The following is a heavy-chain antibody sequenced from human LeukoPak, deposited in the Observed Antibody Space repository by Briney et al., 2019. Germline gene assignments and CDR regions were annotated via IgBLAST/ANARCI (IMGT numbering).Heavy chain of an antibody. CDR1: GYTFTSYG. D-gene: IGHD5-18*01. J-gene: IGHJ3*02. CDR2: ISAYNGNT. V-gene: IGHV1-18*01. Sequence: ASVKVSCKASGYTFTSYGISWVRQAPGQGLECMGWISAYNGNTNYAQKLQGRVTMTTDTSTSTAYMELRSLRSDDTAVYYCARVKGIQLWSEAFDIWGQGTMVTVSS. CDR3: ARVKGIQLWSEAFDI.